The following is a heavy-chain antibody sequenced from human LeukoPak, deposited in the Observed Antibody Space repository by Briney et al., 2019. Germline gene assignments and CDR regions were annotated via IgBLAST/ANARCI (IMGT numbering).Heavy chain of an antibody. V-gene: IGHV1-46*01. D-gene: IGHD6-13*01. J-gene: IGHJ6*03. Sequence: ASVKVSCKASGYTFTSYYMHWVRQAPGQGLEWMGIINPSGGSTSYAQKFQGRVTMTRDMSTSTVYMELSSLRSEDTAVYYCARDPRVAAGYYYYYMDVWGKGTTVTVSS. CDR2: INPSGGST. CDR3: ARDPRVAAGYYYYYMDV. CDR1: GYTFTSYY.